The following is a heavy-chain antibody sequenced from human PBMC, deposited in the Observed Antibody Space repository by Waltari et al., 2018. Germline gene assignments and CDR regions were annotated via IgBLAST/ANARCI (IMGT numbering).Heavy chain of an antibody. CDR1: GFTFSSYG. D-gene: IGHD3-10*01. V-gene: IGHV3-30*03. CDR2: ISYDGSNK. CDR3: ARSIWFGARDSYGMDV. J-gene: IGHJ6*02. Sequence: QVQLVASGGGVVQPGRSLRLSCAASGFTFSSYGMHWVRQAPGKGLEWVAVISYDGSNKYYADSVKGRFTISRDNSKNTLYLQMNSLRAEDTAVYYCARSIWFGARDSYGMDVWGQGTTVTVSS.